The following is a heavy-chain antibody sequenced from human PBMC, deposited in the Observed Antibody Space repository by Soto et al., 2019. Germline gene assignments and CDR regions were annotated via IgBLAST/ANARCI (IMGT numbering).Heavy chain of an antibody. D-gene: IGHD6-19*01. CDR1: GFTFSSSW. V-gene: IGHV3-74*01. J-gene: IGHJ4*02. CDR3: ARGPTGWYGYDY. CDR2: IYSDGSRT. Sequence: EVQLVESGGGLVQPGGSLRLSCAASGFTFSSSWMHWVRQAPGKGLVWVSRIYSDGSRTNYADSVQGRFTISRDNAKNTLYLQMNSLRAEDTALYYCARGPTGWYGYDYWGQGTLVNVSS.